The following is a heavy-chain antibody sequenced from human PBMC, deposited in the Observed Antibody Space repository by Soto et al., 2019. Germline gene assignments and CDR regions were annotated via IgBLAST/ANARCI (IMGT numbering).Heavy chain of an antibody. CDR3: ARDDIHCSGGRCYGVPMDV. J-gene: IGHJ6*03. Sequence: VQLVESGGDLVQPGGSLRLSCAVSGFSVSSKYMSWVRQAPGKGLEGVSVIYNDGSGGRIYYADSVKGRSTTARDKSENTLFLQMNSLRAEDTAVYYCARDDIHCSGGRCYGVPMDVWGKWTTVTVSS. CDR1: GFSVSSKY. V-gene: IGHV3-66*01. D-gene: IGHD2-15*01. CDR2: IYNDGSGGRI.